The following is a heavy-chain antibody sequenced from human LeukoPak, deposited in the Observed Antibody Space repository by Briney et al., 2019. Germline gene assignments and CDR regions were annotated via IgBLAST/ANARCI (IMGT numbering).Heavy chain of an antibody. CDR3: AKGALWSWYFDL. CDR1: GFTFSSYS. D-gene: IGHD2-21*01. V-gene: IGHV3-48*01. Sequence: GGSLRLSCAASGFTFSSYSMNWVRQAPGKGLEWVSYISSSSSTIYYADSVKGRFTISRDNSKNTLYLQMNSLRAEDTAVYYCAKGALWSWYFDLWGRGTLVTVSS. CDR2: ISSSSSTI. J-gene: IGHJ2*01.